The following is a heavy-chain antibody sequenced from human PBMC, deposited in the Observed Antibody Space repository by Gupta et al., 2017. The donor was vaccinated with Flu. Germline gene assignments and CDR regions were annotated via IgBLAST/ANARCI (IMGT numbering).Heavy chain of an antibody. Sequence: QAPGKGLEWVSTINARSGSTYYADSVRARFAISRDNSKNTLYLQMNSLRTDDTAVYYCAISYDFWSGPQYMDVWGKGTTVTVSS. V-gene: IGHV3-23*01. CDR2: INARSGST. CDR3: AISYDFWSGPQYMDV. D-gene: IGHD3-3*01. J-gene: IGHJ6*03.